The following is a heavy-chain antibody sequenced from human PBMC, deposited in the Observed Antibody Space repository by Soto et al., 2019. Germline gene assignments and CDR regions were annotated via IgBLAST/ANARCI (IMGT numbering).Heavy chain of an antibody. Sequence: VASVKVSCKASGGTFSSYAISWVRQAPGQGLEWMGGIIPIVGTANYAQKFQGRVTMTADESTSTAYMELSSLRSEDTAVYYCARDSAILGFTMIRLGDIWGQGTMVTVSS. V-gene: IGHV1-69*13. D-gene: IGHD3-22*01. J-gene: IGHJ3*02. CDR2: IIPIVGTA. CDR1: GGTFSSYA. CDR3: ARDSAILGFTMIRLGDI.